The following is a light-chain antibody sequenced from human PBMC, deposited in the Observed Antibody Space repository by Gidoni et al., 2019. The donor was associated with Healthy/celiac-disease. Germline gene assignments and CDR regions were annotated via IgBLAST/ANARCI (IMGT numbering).Light chain of an antibody. Sequence: EIVLTHSPGTLSLSPGERATLSCRASQSVSSSYVAWYQQKPGQAPRLLIYGASSRATGIPDRFSGSGSGTDFTLTISRLEPEDFAVYYCQQYGSSRLTFGEXTKVEIK. J-gene: IGKJ4*01. CDR1: QSVSSSY. CDR2: GAS. V-gene: IGKV3-20*01. CDR3: QQYGSSRLT.